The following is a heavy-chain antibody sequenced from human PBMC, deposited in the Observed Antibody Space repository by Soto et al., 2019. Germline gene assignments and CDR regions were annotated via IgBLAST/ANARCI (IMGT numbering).Heavy chain of an antibody. CDR3: ATMKRARLDS. J-gene: IGHJ4*02. V-gene: IGHV1-69*09. CDR2: INPILDST. Sequence: QEQVVQSGPAMKEPGSSVKVSCRASGIMSSGYGFSWVRQAPGQGLEWVGMINPILDSTHYAKNLQGRVSLSVDKARDTAYFEVTSLRLEDTAIYFCATMKRARLDSWGRGTVVTVSS. D-gene: IGHD6-25*01. CDR1: GIMSSGYG.